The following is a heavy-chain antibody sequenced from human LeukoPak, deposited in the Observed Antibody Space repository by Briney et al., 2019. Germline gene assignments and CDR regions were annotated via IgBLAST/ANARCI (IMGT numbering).Heavy chain of an antibody. D-gene: IGHD2-2*01. CDR1: GFTFSSYG. J-gene: IGHJ4*02. CDR3: VVPAAMGRGYYFDY. CDR2: ISYDGSNK. Sequence: SLRLSCAASGFTFSSYGMHWVRQAPGKGLEWVAVISYDGSNKYYADSVKGRFTISRDNSKNTLYLQMNSLRAEDTAVYYCVVPAAMGRGYYFDYWGQGTLVTVSS. V-gene: IGHV3-30*03.